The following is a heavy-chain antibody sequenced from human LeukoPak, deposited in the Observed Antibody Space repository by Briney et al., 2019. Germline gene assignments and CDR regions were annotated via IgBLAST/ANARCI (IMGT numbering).Heavy chain of an antibody. CDR1: GFTFDDYA. CDR2: ISWNGGSI. Sequence: PGGSLRLSCAASGFTFDDYAMHWVRQAPGKGLEWVSGISWNGGSIGYADSVKGRFTISRDNAKNSLYLQMNSLRAEDTALYYCAKGRDKYQLLSKNWFDPWGQGTLVTVSS. CDR3: AKGRDKYQLLSKNWFDP. J-gene: IGHJ5*02. D-gene: IGHD2-2*01. V-gene: IGHV3-9*01.